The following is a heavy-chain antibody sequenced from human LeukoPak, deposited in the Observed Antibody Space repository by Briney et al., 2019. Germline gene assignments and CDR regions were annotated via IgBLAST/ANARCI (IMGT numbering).Heavy chain of an antibody. Sequence: GGSLRLSCAASGFTFSSYWMSWVRQAPGKGLEWVANIKQDGSGKYYVDSVKGRFTISRDNAKNSLYLQMNSLRAEDTAVYYCARVVGPERYFDWLPRYYYYMDVWGKGTTVTVSS. CDR3: ARVVGPERYFDWLPRYYYYMDV. V-gene: IGHV3-7*01. CDR2: IKQDGSGK. CDR1: GFTFSSYW. D-gene: IGHD3-9*01. J-gene: IGHJ6*03.